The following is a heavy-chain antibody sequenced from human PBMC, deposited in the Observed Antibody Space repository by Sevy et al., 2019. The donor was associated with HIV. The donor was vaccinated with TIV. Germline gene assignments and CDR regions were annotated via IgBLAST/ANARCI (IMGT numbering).Heavy chain of an antibody. CDR3: AKGAVDCSDGTCYSAYYYSVMDV. V-gene: IGHV3-30*18. Sequence: GGSLRLSCAASGFTFSNYGMHWVRQAPGKGLEWVAVISYDGSNQYYADSVQGRFTISRDNSKNTLYLQMNSLRTEETAVNYCAKGAVDCSDGTCYSAYYYSVMDVWGQGTTVTVSS. CDR2: ISYDGSNQ. CDR1: GFTFSNYG. J-gene: IGHJ6*02. D-gene: IGHD2-15*01.